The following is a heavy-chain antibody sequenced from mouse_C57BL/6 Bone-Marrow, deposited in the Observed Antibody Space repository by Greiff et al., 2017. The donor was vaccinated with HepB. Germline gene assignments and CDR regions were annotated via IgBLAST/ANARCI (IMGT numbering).Heavy chain of an antibody. V-gene: IGHV1-18*01. Sequence: VQLKESGPELVKPGASVKIPCKASGYTFTDYNMDWVKQSHGKSLEWIGDINPNNGGTIYNQKFKGKSTLTVDNSSSTAYMELRSLTSEDTAVYYCARSPFITTVVPYYFDYWGQGTTLTVSS. J-gene: IGHJ2*01. CDR1: GYTFTDYN. CDR2: INPNNGGT. D-gene: IGHD1-1*01. CDR3: ARSPFITTVVPYYFDY.